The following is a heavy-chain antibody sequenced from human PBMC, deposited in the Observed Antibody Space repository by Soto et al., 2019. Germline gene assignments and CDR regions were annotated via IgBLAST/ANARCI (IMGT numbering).Heavy chain of an antibody. CDR1: GFTFSSYW. J-gene: IGHJ4*02. V-gene: IGHV3-74*01. D-gene: IGHD3-3*01. Sequence: PGGSLRLSCAASGFTFSSYWMHWVRQAPGKGLVWVSRINSDGSSTSYADSVKGRFTISRDNAKNTLYLQMNSLRAEDTAVYYCARNYDFWSGLPHYWGQGTLVTVSS. CDR2: INSDGSST. CDR3: ARNYDFWSGLPHY.